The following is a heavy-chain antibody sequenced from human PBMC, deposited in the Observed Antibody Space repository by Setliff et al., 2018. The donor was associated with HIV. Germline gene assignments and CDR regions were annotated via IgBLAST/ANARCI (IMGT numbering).Heavy chain of an antibody. Sequence: SETLSLTCTVSGGSIMSDGYYWNWIRQQPGKGLEWIGYIYNRGHTYYNPSLKSRVTTSVDTSQNQFSLKLSSVTVADTAIYYCAVMFFYGSGSKSNFDYWGKGTLVTVSS. CDR1: GGSIMSDGYY. CDR2: IYNRGHT. J-gene: IGHJ4*02. V-gene: IGHV4-31*03. D-gene: IGHD3-10*01. CDR3: AVMFFYGSGSKSNFDY.